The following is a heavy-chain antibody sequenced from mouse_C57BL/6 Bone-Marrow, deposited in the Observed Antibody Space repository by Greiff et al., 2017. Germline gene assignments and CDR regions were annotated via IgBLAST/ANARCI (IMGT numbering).Heavy chain of an antibody. CDR3: TRPLYGITLYYFDY. CDR1: GYTFTDYE. CDR2: IDPETGGT. V-gene: IGHV1-15*01. Sequence: QVQLKQSGAELVRPGASVTLSCKASGYTFTDYEMHWVKQTPVHGLEWIGAIDPETGGTAYNQKFKGKAILTADKSSSTAYMELRSLTSEDSAVYYCTRPLYGITLYYFDYWRQGTTLTVSS. D-gene: IGHD1-1*01. J-gene: IGHJ2*01.